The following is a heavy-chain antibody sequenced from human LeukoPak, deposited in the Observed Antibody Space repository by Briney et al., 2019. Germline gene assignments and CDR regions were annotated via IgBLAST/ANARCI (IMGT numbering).Heavy chain of an antibody. D-gene: IGHD3-10*01. CDR1: GYTFTGYY. CDR2: INPNSGGT. Sequence: ASVKVSCKASGYTFTGYYMHWVRQAPGQGPEWMGWINPNSGGTNYAQKFQGRVTMTRDTSISTAYMELSRLRSDDTAVYYCARGLRRFGEFLYIGYWGQGTLVTVSS. J-gene: IGHJ4*02. CDR3: ARGLRRFGEFLYIGY. V-gene: IGHV1-2*02.